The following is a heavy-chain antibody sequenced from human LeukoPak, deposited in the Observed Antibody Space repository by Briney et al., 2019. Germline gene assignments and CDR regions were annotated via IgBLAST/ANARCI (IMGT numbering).Heavy chain of an antibody. CDR3: ARLAMITFGGVIGLDY. Sequence: SETLSLTCAVYGGSFSGYYWSWLRQPPGKGLEWVGEINHSGSTNYNPPLKSRVTISVDTSKNQFSLKLSSVTAADTAVYYWARLAMITFGGVIGLDYWGQGTLVTVSS. CDR1: GGSFSGYY. J-gene: IGHJ4*02. CDR2: INHSGST. V-gene: IGHV4-34*01. D-gene: IGHD3-16*02.